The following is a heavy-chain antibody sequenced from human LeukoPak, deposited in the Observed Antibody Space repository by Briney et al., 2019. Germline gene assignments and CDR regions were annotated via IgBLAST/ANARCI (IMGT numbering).Heavy chain of an antibody. J-gene: IGHJ4*02. D-gene: IGHD4-17*01. CDR3: ARDYYGDYNFDY. Sequence: PGGSLRLSCAASGFTFSSYSMNWVRQAPGKGLEWASSISSSSSYIYYADSVKGRFTISRDNAKNSLYLQMNSLRAEDTAVYYCARDYYGDYNFDYWGQGTLVTVSS. CDR1: GFTFSSYS. V-gene: IGHV3-21*01. CDR2: ISSSSSYI.